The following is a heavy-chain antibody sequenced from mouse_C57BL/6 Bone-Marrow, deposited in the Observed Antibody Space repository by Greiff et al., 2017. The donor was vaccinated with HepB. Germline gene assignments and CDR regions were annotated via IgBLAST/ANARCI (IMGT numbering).Heavy chain of an antibody. V-gene: IGHV1-4*01. J-gene: IGHJ2*01. CDR2: INPSSGYT. D-gene: IGHD2-4*01. CDR3: ARGGLRRGGNY. CDR1: GYTFTSYT. Sequence: QVHVKQSGAELARPGASVKMSCKASGYTFTSYTMHWVKQRPGQGLEWIGYINPSSGYTKYNQKFKDKATLTADKSSSTAYMQLSSLTSEESAVYYCARGGLRRGGNYWGQGTTLTVSS.